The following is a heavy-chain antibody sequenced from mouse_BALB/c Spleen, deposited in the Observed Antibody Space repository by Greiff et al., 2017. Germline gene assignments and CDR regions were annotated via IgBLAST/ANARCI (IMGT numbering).Heavy chain of an antibody. D-gene: IGHD1-2*01. CDR1: GFSLTGYG. Sequence: VQLVESGPGLVAPSQSLSITCTVSGFSLTGYGVNWVRQPPGKGLEWLGMIWGDGSTDYNSALKSRLSISKDNSKSQVFLKMNSLQTDDTARYYCARGGSTTATNWYFDVWGAGTTVTVSS. J-gene: IGHJ1*01. CDR2: IWGDGST. CDR3: ARGGSTTATNWYFDV. V-gene: IGHV2-6-7*01.